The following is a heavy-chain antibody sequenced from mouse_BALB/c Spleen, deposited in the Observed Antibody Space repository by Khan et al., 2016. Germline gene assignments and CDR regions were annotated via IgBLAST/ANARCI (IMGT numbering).Heavy chain of an antibody. CDR2: ISSGGSYI. D-gene: IGHD2-3*01. CDR3: TNIYDGYYEFAY. Sequence: EVELVESGGGLVKPGRSLKLSCAASGFIFSSYTMSWVRQTPEKRLEWVATISSGGSYIYYPDSVKGRFTISRDNAKKTLYPQMISLKSEDTAMYYCTNIYDGYYEFAYWGQGTLVTVSA. V-gene: IGHV5-6-4*01. J-gene: IGHJ3*01. CDR1: GFIFSSYT.